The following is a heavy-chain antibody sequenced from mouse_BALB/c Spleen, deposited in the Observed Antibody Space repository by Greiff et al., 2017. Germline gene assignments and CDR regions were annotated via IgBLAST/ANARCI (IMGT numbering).Heavy chain of an antibody. D-gene: IGHD2-4*01. V-gene: IGHV1S81*02. CDR2: INPSNGRT. CDR3: ARAVSTMITAWFAY. Sequence: QVQLQQPGAELVKPGASVKLSCKASGYTFTSYWMHWVKQRPGQGLEWIGEINPSNGRTNYNAKFKSKATLTVDKSSSTAYMQLSSLTSEDSAVYYCARAVSTMITAWFAYWGQGTLVTVSA. J-gene: IGHJ3*01. CDR1: GYTFTSYW.